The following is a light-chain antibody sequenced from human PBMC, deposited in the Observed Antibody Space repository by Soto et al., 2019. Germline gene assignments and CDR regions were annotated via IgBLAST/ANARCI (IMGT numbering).Light chain of an antibody. CDR3: QQYGDSRT. J-gene: IGKJ2*01. V-gene: IGKV3-20*01. Sequence: EIVLTQSPGTLSLSPGERATLSCRASQSVSSTYLAWYQQKPGQAPRLLIYGASSRATGIPDRFSGSASGTDFPLTINRLEPEAFAIYYCQQYGDSRTFGQGTKLEIK. CDR2: GAS. CDR1: QSVSSTY.